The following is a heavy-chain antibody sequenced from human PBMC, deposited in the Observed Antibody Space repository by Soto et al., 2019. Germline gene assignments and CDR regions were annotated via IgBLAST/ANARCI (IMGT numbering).Heavy chain of an antibody. J-gene: IGHJ5*02. CDR1: GGTFSSYA. V-gene: IGHV1-69*13. Sequence: AAVKVSCKASGGTFSSYAISWVRQAPGQGLEWMGGIIPIFGTANYAQKFQGRVTITADESTSTDYMELSSLRSEDTAVYYCARGRFLEWLASWFDAWGQVTQVT. CDR2: IIPIFGTA. CDR3: ARGRFLEWLASWFDA. D-gene: IGHD3-3*01.